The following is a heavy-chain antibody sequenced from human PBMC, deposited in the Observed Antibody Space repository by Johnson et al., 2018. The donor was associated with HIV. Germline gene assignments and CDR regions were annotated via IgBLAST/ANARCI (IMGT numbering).Heavy chain of an antibody. CDR2: ISYDGSNK. J-gene: IGHJ3*02. V-gene: IGHV3-30*03. CDR1: GFTFSSYG. Sequence: VQLVESGGGVVQPGRSLRLSCAASGFTFSSYGMHWVRQAPGKGLEWVAVISYDGSNKYYVDSVKGRFTISRDNSKNTLYLQMNSLRAEDTAVYYCAPLGDAFDIWGQGTMVTVSS. CDR3: APLGDAFDI. D-gene: IGHD7-27*01.